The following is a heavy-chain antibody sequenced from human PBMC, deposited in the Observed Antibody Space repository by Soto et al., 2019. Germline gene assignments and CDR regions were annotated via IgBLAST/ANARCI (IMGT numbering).Heavy chain of an antibody. D-gene: IGHD5-12*01. J-gene: IGHJ5*02. CDR1: GFSLSTDGVG. CDR3: AQLSGYDAGGWFDP. V-gene: IGHV2-5*01. Sequence: QITLKESGPTLVKPTQTLTLTCTFSGFSLSTDGVGVGWIRQPPGKAPEGLALLYWNDDKRFSPSLKTRLTITKDTSKNQVVLTLTNMDPVDTATYYCAQLSGYDAGGWFDPWGQGTLGTVSS. CDR2: LYWNDDK.